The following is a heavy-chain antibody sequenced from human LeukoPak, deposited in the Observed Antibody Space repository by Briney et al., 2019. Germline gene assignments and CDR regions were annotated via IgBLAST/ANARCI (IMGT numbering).Heavy chain of an antibody. CDR3: ARVSIFGVVIPPDY. CDR2: ISSDGTNK. CDR1: GFTFSSYA. J-gene: IGHJ4*02. V-gene: IGHV3-30*01. D-gene: IGHD3-3*02. Sequence: PGRPLRLSCATSGFTFSSYAMHWVRQAPGKGLEWVAVISSDGTNKYYADSVKGRFTISRDNSKNTLYLQMNSLRAEDTAVYYCARVSIFGVVIPPDYWGQGTLVTVSS.